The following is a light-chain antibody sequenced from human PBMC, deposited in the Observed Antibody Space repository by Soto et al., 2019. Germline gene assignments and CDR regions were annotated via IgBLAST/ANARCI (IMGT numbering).Light chain of an antibody. Sequence: EIVLTQSPGTLSLSPGERATLSCRASQSVSSSYLAWYQQKPGQAPRLLIYGASSRATGIPDRFSGSGSGTECTLTISRLEPEDLAVYYCQQYGSSPETFGQGTKVEIK. J-gene: IGKJ1*01. CDR1: QSVSSSY. CDR2: GAS. V-gene: IGKV3-20*01. CDR3: QQYGSSPET.